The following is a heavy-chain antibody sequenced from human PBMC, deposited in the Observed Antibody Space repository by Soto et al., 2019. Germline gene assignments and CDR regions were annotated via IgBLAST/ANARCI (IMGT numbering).Heavy chain of an antibody. CDR2: ISDNSSVI. D-gene: IGHD2-8*01. Sequence: GGSLRLSCAASGFTFSTYSINWVRQAPGKGLEWISYISDNSSVIYYADAVKGRFTISRDNAKNSLYLQMNSLRDEDTAVYYCARDRDGECSKGICAGPYFDYWGQGTLVTVSS. CDR3: ARDRDGECSKGICAGPYFDY. V-gene: IGHV3-48*02. CDR1: GFTFSTYS. J-gene: IGHJ4*02.